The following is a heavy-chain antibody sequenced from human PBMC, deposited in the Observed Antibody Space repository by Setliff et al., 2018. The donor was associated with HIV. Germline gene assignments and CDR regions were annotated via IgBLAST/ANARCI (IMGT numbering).Heavy chain of an antibody. CDR2: IIPVFGPQ. V-gene: IGHV1-69*05. Sequence: SVKVSCKTSGGTFSIFSITWVRQAPGQGLEWMGGIIPVFGPQNYAQRFQRRLTITTDSSTSTVYMELSSLRSEDTAVYYCARDAFDYTAYYYSYMDVWGKGTTVTVSS. J-gene: IGHJ6*03. CDR1: GGTFSIFS. CDR3: ARDAFDYTAYYYSYMDV. D-gene: IGHD4-4*01.